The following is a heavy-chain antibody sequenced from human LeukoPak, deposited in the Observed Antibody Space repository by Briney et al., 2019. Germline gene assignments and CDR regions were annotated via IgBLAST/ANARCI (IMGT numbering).Heavy chain of an antibody. CDR2: ISSSSSTI. CDR3: ARDIVATPDY. CDR1: GFTFSSYS. V-gene: IGHV3-48*04. D-gene: IGHD5-12*01. J-gene: IGHJ4*02. Sequence: GGSLRLSCAASGFTFSSYSMNWVRQAPGKGLEWVSYISSSSSTIYYADSVKGRFTISRDDAKNSLYLQMNSLRAEDTAVYYCARDIVATPDYWGQGTLVTVSS.